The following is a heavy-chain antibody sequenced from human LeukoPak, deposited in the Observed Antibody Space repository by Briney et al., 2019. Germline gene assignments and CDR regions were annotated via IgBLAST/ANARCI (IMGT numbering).Heavy chain of an antibody. Sequence: GGSLRLSCVASGFTFTSHWMSWVRQAPGKGLEWVANIREDGGERKYVDSVKGRFTISKDNAKNSLYLQMDSLRAEDSAIYYCARDAVGGANDYWGQGTLVTVSS. J-gene: IGHJ4*02. CDR1: GFTFTSHW. CDR2: IREDGGER. D-gene: IGHD1-26*01. V-gene: IGHV3-7*01. CDR3: ARDAVGGANDY.